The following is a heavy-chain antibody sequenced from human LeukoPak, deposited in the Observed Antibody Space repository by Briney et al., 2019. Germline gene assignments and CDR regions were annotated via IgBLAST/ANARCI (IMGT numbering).Heavy chain of an antibody. D-gene: IGHD6-19*01. CDR3: AKHPGYSSGWYFLDY. CDR1: GFTFSSHA. Sequence: GGSLRLSCAASGFTFSSHAMSWVRQAPGKGLEWVSSISGSGGKTYHADSVKGRFTISRDNSKNTLFLQMSSLRAEDTAVYYCAKHPGYSSGWYFLDYWGQGTLVTVSS. V-gene: IGHV3-23*01. CDR2: ISGSGGKT. J-gene: IGHJ4*02.